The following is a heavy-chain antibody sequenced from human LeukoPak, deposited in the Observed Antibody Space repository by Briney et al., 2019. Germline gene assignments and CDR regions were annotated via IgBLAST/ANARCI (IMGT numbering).Heavy chain of an antibody. Sequence: GGSLRLSCAASGFTFSSYGMHWVRQAPGKGLEWVAVISYDGSNKYYADSVKGRFTISRDNSKNTLYLQMNSLRADDTAVYYCAKQAVVGATPVYYFDYWGQGTLVTVSS. J-gene: IGHJ4*02. D-gene: IGHD1-26*01. V-gene: IGHV3-30*18. CDR1: GFTFSSYG. CDR2: ISYDGSNK. CDR3: AKQAVVGATPVYYFDY.